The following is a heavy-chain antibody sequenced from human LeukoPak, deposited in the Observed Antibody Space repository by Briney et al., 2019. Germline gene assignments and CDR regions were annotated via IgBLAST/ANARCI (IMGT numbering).Heavy chain of an antibody. CDR3: ARADYYDSSGYSWFDP. CDR2: PIFGPA. V-gene: IGHV1-69*01. J-gene: IGHJ5*02. D-gene: IGHD3-22*01. Sequence: PIFGPANYAQKFQGRVTIPADESTSTAYMELSSLRSEDTAVYYCARADYYDSSGYSWFDPWGQGTLVTVSS.